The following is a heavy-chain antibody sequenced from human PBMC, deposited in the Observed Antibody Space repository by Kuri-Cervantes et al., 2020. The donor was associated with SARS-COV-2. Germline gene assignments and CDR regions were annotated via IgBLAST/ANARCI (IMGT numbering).Heavy chain of an antibody. J-gene: IGHJ1*01. V-gene: IGHV1-69*05. Sequence: SVKVSCKASGGIFSTSGISWVRQAPGQGLEWMGGIIPILRTANYAQKFQGRVTITTDESTSTAYMELISLRSEDTAVYYCSRDTTDWPVEYWGQGTLVTVSS. D-gene: IGHD3-9*01. CDR3: SRDTTDWPVEY. CDR2: IIPILRTA. CDR1: GGIFSTSG.